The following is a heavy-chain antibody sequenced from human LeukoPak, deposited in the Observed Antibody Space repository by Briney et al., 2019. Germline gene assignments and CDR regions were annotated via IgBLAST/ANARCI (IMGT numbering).Heavy chain of an antibody. D-gene: IGHD5-24*01. Sequence: PLETLSLTCTVSGGSISSGGYYWSWIRQHPGKGLEWIGYIYYSGSTYYNPSLKSRVTISVDTSKNQFSLKLSSVTAADTAVYYCARDHVMADLNWFDPWGQGTLVTVSP. J-gene: IGHJ5*02. CDR1: GGSISSGGYY. V-gene: IGHV4-31*03. CDR3: ARDHVMADLNWFDP. CDR2: IYYSGST.